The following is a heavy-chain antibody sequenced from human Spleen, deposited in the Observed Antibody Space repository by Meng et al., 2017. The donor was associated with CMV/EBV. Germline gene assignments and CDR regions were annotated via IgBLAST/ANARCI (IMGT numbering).Heavy chain of an antibody. Sequence: GESLKISCAASGFTFNSYAMNWVRQAPGKGLEWVSVIYGGGSSTYYADSVKGRFTISRDYAKNSLYLQMNSLRAEDTAVYYCARDGPGGYYFDYWGQGTLVTVSS. J-gene: IGHJ4*02. D-gene: IGHD3-16*01. CDR3: ARDGPGGYYFDY. V-gene: IGHV3-23*03. CDR1: GFTFNSYA. CDR2: IYGGGSST.